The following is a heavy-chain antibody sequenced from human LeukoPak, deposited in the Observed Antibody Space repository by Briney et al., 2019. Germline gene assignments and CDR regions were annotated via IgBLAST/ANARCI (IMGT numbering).Heavy chain of an antibody. D-gene: IGHD6-6*01. Sequence: GGFLRLSCAASGFTFSSYSMNWVRQAPGKGLEWVSYISTSSTTIYYADSVKGRFSISRDNAKNSLLLQMDSLRDEDTAVYYCARENRIAAPFDKWGQGTLVTVSS. CDR3: ARENRIAAPFDK. V-gene: IGHV3-48*02. J-gene: IGHJ4*02. CDR1: GFTFSSYS. CDR2: ISTSSTTI.